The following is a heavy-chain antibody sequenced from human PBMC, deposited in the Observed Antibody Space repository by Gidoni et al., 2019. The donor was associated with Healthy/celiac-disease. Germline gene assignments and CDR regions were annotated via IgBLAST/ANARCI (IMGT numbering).Heavy chain of an antibody. J-gene: IGHJ6*03. D-gene: IGHD4-4*01. CDR3: ARARRTTSAASYYYYYMDV. Sequence: QVQLVQSGAEVKKPGASVKVSCKASGYTFTRYDINWVRQATGQGLEWMGWMNPNSGNTGYAQKFQGRVTMTRNTSISTAYMELSSLRSEDTAVYYCARARRTTSAASYYYYYMDVWGKGTTVTVSS. V-gene: IGHV1-8*01. CDR1: GYTFTRYD. CDR2: MNPNSGNT.